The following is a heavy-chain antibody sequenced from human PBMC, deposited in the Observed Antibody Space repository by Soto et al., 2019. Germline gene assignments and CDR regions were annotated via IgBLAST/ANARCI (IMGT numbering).Heavy chain of an antibody. CDR1: GFTFSSYA. J-gene: IGHJ4*02. V-gene: IGHV3-23*01. CDR2: ISGSGGST. CDR3: AKPQGAYCGGDCFTTVDY. Sequence: PGGSLRLSCAASGFTFSSYAMSWVRQAPGKGLEWVSAISGSGGSTYYADSVKGRFTISRDNSKNTLYLQMNSLRAEDTAVYYCAKPQGAYCGGDCFTTVDYWGQGTLVTVSS. D-gene: IGHD2-21*02.